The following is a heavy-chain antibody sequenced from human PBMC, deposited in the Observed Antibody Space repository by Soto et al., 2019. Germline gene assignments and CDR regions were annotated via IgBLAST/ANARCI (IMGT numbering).Heavy chain of an antibody. CDR3: AFIVDAFDI. Sequence: ASVKVSCKVSGYTLTELSMHWVRQAPGKGLEWMGGFDPEDGETIYAQKFQGRVTMTTDTSTSTAYMKLRSLRSDDTAVYYCAFIVDAFDIWGQGTMVTAS. V-gene: IGHV1-24*01. CDR1: GYTLTELS. CDR2: FDPEDGET. J-gene: IGHJ3*02. D-gene: IGHD2-21*01.